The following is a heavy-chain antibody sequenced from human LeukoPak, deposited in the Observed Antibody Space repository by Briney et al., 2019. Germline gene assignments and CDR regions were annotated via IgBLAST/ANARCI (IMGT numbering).Heavy chain of an antibody. V-gene: IGHV4-59*01. D-gene: IGHD1-26*01. CDR2: ISYSGNT. Sequence: SETLSLTCTVSGGSISSYYWSWIRQPPGKGLEWIGDISYSGNTNYNPSLKSRVTISVDTSKNQFSLKLSSVTAADTALYYCARVTTRTSGSLDAFDIWGQGTMVTVSA. CDR1: GGSISSYY. J-gene: IGHJ3*02. CDR3: ARVTTRTSGSLDAFDI.